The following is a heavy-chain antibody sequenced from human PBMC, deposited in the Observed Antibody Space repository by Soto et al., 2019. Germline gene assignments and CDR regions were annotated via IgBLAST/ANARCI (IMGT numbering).Heavy chain of an antibody. D-gene: IGHD3-10*01. V-gene: IGHV4-59*08. CDR3: ARLEGSGSYYGELFDY. Sequence: SETLSLTCTVSGGSISSYYWSWIRQPPGKGLEWIGYIYYSGSTNYNPSLKSRVTISVDTSKNQFSLKLSSVTAADTAVYYCARLEGSGSYYGELFDYWGQGTLVTVSS. J-gene: IGHJ4*02. CDR1: GGSISSYY. CDR2: IYYSGST.